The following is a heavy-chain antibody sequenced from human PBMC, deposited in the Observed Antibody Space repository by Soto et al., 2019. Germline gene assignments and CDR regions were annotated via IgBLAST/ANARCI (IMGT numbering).Heavy chain of an antibody. Sequence: SETLSLTCTVSGGSISSGDYYWSWIRQPPGKGLEWIGYIYYSGSTYYNPSLKGRVTISVDTSKNQFSLKLSSVTAADTAVYYCARGLISGYYLYDAFDIWGQGTMVTVSS. CDR1: GGSISSGDYY. CDR3: ARGLISGYYLYDAFDI. CDR2: IYYSGST. D-gene: IGHD3-22*01. V-gene: IGHV4-30-4*02. J-gene: IGHJ3*02.